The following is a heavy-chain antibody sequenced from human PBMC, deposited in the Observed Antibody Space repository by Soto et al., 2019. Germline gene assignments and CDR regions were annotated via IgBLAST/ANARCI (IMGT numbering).Heavy chain of an antibody. CDR2: ISYDGSNK. CDR1: GFTFSSYG. CDR3: AKAAYSGSYLDY. Sequence: QVQLVESGGGVVQPGRSLRLSCAASGFTFSSYGMHWVRQAPGKGLEWVAVISYDGSNKYYADSVKGRFTISRDNSKNTLYLQTNSLRAEDTAVYYCAKAAYSGSYLDYWGQGTLVTVSS. D-gene: IGHD1-26*01. J-gene: IGHJ4*02. V-gene: IGHV3-30*18.